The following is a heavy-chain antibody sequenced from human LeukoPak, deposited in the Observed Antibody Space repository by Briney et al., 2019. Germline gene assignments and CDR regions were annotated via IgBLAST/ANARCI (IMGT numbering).Heavy chain of an antibody. V-gene: IGHV3-7*01. Sequence: GGSLRLSCAASGFTLSNYCLGWVRQAPGKGLEWVANIIQDGSQKYYVDSAKGRLNISRDNAKNSLYLQMNSLGAEDTAVYYCARECHSGYVDHDAFDIWGQGTMVTVSS. CDR2: IIQDGSQK. J-gene: IGHJ3*02. CDR3: ARECHSGYVDHDAFDI. CDR1: GFTLSNYC. D-gene: IGHD5-12*01.